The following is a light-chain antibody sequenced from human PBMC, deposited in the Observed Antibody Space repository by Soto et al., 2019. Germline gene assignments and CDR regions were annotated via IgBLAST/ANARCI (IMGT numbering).Light chain of an antibody. Sequence: QSALTQPASVSGSPGQSITISCTGTSRDVGGYKYVSWYQQHPGKAPKLMIYDVNNRPSGVSSRFSGSKSANTASLTISGLQAEDEGDYYCSSDTNSNAYVVFGGGTKLTVL. CDR3: SSDTNSNAYVV. V-gene: IGLV2-14*01. J-gene: IGLJ2*01. CDR2: DVN. CDR1: SRDVGGYKY.